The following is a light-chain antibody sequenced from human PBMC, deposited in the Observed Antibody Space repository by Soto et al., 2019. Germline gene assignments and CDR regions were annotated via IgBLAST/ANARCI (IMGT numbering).Light chain of an antibody. Sequence: EIVMTQSPATLSVSPGERVTLSCRASQSVNNRLVWYQQKPGQAPRPLIYDASVRATGVPARFSGSASGTEFTLTISSLQSEDFAIYYCQQYNNWPPITFGQGTRLEIK. CDR1: QSVNNR. V-gene: IGKV3-15*01. CDR3: QQYNNWPPIT. CDR2: DAS. J-gene: IGKJ5*01.